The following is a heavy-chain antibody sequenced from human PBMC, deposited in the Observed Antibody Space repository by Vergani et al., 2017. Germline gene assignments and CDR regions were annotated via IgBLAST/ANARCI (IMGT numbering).Heavy chain of an antibody. CDR1: GFGFKNFA. D-gene: IGHD2-2*01. CDR3: AKDRGXCSSTTCLWALDG. V-gene: IGHV3-30*18. CDR2: ISKDGTHD. Sequence: QVSLVESGGGVVQPGRSLTLTCSASGFGFKNFAMHWVRQAPGKGLEWVATISKDGTHDYYEPSVRGRFAVSRDNFKNTLYLQMDNLRAEDTATYYCAKDRGXCSSTTCLWALDGWGQGTLVTVSS. J-gene: IGHJ4*02.